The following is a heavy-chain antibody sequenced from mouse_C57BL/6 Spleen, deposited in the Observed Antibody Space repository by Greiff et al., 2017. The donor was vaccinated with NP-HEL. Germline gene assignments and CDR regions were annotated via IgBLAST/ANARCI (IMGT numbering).Heavy chain of an antibody. V-gene: IGHV1-82*01. CDR2: IYPGDGDT. J-gene: IGHJ2*01. CDR3: AREGGLRRGGFDY. Sequence: VQLQQSGPELVKPGASVKISCKASGYAFSSSWMNWVKQRPGKGLEWIGRIYPGDGDTNYNGKFKGKATLTADKSSSTAYMQLSSLTSEDSAVYFCAREGGLRRGGFDYWGQGTTLTVSS. CDR1: GYAFSSSW. D-gene: IGHD2-4*01.